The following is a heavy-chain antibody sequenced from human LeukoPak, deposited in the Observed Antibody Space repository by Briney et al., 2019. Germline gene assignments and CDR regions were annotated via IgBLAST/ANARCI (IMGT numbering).Heavy chain of an antibody. V-gene: IGHV4-34*01. CDR1: GGSFSGYY. CDR2: INHSGST. Sequence: NPSETLSLTCAVYGGSFSGYYWSWIRQPPGKGLEWIGEINHSGSTNYNPSLKSRVTISVDTSKNQFSLKLSSVTAADTAVYYCASAGYSSGWHPFWGQGTLVTVSS. CDR3: ASAGYSSGWHPF. J-gene: IGHJ4*02. D-gene: IGHD6-19*01.